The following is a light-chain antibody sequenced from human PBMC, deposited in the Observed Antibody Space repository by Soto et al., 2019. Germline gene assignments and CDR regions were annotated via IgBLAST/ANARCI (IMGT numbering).Light chain of an antibody. V-gene: IGKV1-5*03. Sequence: DVPMTQSPSTLSASIGDRVTITSRASQSIDPSLAWFQQKPGKAPKVLIYKTSTLQSGVPSRFSASGSGTEFTLTISSLQPDDFATYYCQQYAGDYPWTFGQGTKVDI. J-gene: IGKJ1*01. CDR2: KTS. CDR3: QQYAGDYPWT. CDR1: QSIDPS.